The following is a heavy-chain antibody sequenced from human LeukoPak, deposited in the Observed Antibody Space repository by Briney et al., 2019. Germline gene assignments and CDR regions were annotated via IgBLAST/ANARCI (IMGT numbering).Heavy chain of an antibody. CDR3: ARNSDDILTGYCLDY. J-gene: IGHJ4*02. CDR1: GFTLSSYA. V-gene: IGHV3-30*04. Sequence: GRSLRLSCAASGFTLSSYAMHWVGQAPGKGLEWVAVISYDGSNKYYADSVKGRFTISRDNSKNTLYLQMNSLRAEDTAVYYCARNSDDILTGYCLDYWGQATLVTVSS. D-gene: IGHD3-9*01. CDR2: ISYDGSNK.